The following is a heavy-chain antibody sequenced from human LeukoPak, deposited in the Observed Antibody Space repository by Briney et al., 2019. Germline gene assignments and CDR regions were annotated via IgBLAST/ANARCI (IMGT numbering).Heavy chain of an antibody. J-gene: IGHJ4*02. CDR3: AKDQRWESPHYLDS. CDR2: SRNKPNYYTT. V-gene: IGHV3-72*01. Sequence: PGGSLRLSCAASGFTFSDHYMDWVRQAPGKGLEWVGRSRNKPNYYTTEYAASVKGRFTISRDDSKNSLYLQLNSLKAEDTAVYYCAKDQRWESPHYLDSWGQGTLVTVSS. D-gene: IGHD1-26*01. CDR1: GFTFSDHY.